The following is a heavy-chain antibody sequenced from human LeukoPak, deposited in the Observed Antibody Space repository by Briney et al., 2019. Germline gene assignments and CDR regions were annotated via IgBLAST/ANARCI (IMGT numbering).Heavy chain of an antibody. CDR1: GYSFTTYW. J-gene: IGHJ3*02. V-gene: IGHV5-51*01. CDR2: NFPGNSDT. D-gene: IGHD3-3*01. CDR3: ARTQLRFLEWLPRPDDAFDI. Sequence: PGQALKISCKGSGYSFTTYWIGWVRQMPGKGLEWLGINFPGNSDTRYSPSFQGQVTISADKSISTAYLQWSSLKASDTAMYYCARTQLRFLEWLPRPDDAFDIWGQGTMVTVSS.